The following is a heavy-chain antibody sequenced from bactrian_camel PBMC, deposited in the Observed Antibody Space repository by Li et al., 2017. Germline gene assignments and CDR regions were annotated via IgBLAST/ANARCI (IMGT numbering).Heavy chain of an antibody. D-gene: IGHD6*01. V-gene: IGHV3S1*01. CDR2: ICTRDGRT. CDR1: GFSIPDTC. Sequence: HVQLVESGGGLVQPGGSLRLSCAASGFSIPDTCMHWVRQAPGKGPEWVSSICTRDGRTHVEDSVRGRFTISRDNTKNMVYLQMNSLKSEDTALYYCATTYKTVVVGTSWGQGTQVTVS. J-gene: IGHJ6*01. CDR3: ATTYKTVVVGTS.